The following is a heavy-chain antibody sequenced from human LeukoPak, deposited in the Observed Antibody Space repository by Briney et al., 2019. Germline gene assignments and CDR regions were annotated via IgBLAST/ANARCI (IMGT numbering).Heavy chain of an antibody. D-gene: IGHD3-10*01. CDR2: IYYSGST. Sequence: SETLSLTCAVYGGSFSGYYWGWIRQPPGKGLEWIGSIYYSGSTYYNPSLKSRVTISVDTSKNQFSLKVNSVTAADTAMYYCARDRGLWLGEARDAFDIWGQGTMVTVFS. J-gene: IGHJ3*02. CDR1: GGSFSGYY. V-gene: IGHV4-34*01. CDR3: ARDRGLWLGEARDAFDI.